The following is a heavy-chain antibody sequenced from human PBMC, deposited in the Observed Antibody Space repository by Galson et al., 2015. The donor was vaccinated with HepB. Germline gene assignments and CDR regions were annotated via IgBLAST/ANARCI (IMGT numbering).Heavy chain of an antibody. Sequence: ALVKPTQTLTLTCTFSGFSFSTSEVGVGWIRQPPGKALEWLALIYWVDDKRYSPSLTSRLTITKDTSKNQVVLTMTNMDPVDTATYYCAHRRSIVGAPLRYAFDIWGQGTMVIVSS. V-gene: IGHV2-5*02. CDR3: AHRRSIVGAPLRYAFDI. J-gene: IGHJ3*02. CDR1: GFSFSTSEVG. CDR2: IYWVDDK. D-gene: IGHD1-26*01.